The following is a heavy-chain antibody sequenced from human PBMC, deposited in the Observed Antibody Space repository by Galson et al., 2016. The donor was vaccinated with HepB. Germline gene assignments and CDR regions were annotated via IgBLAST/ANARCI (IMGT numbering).Heavy chain of an antibody. Sequence: TLSLTCTVSGHSVSDGGYYWSWLRQRPGKGLELIGYIYYSGSPYYNPSLRSRVTISEETSKNQFFLMLTSVTAADTAVYFCAREGHYYVRGYHAFDIWGRGTMVTVAS. CDR3: AREGHYYVRGYHAFDI. V-gene: IGHV4-31*03. CDR1: GHSVSDGGYY. D-gene: IGHD3-10*02. CDR2: IYYSGSP. J-gene: IGHJ3*02.